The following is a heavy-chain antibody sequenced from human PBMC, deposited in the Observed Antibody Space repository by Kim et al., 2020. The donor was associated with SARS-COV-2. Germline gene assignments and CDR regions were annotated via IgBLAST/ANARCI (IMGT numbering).Heavy chain of an antibody. Sequence: GGSLRLSCAASGFTFSNAWMSWVRQAPGKGLEWVGRIKSKTDGGTTDYAAPVKGRFTISRDDSKNTLYLQMNSLKTEDTAVYYCTTDPEGVALGSAETWGQGTLVTVSS. CDR2: IKSKTDGGTT. CDR3: TTDPEGVALGSAET. J-gene: IGHJ4*02. V-gene: IGHV3-15*01. D-gene: IGHD3-10*01. CDR1: GFTFSNAW.